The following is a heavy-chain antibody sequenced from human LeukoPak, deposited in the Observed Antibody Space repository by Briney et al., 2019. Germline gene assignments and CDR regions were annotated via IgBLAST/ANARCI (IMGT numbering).Heavy chain of an antibody. V-gene: IGHV3-30-3*02. D-gene: IGHD6-19*01. Sequence: GGSLRLSCAASGFTFSNYAIHWVRQAPGKGLEWVAVISYDGGNKYYADSVKGRFTISRDNSKNTLYLQMNRLTAEDTAVYYCAKNLRTSVAAFEYWGQGTLVTVSS. CDR1: GFTFSNYA. CDR2: ISYDGGNK. J-gene: IGHJ4*02. CDR3: AKNLRTSVAAFEY.